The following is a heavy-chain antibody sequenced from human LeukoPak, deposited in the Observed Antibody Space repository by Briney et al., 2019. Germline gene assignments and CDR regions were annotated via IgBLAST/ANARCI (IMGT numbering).Heavy chain of an antibody. CDR3: ARDGAGRYSGSYSRGYCMDV. Sequence: SQTLSLTCTVSGGSISSGGYYWSWIRQHPGKGLEWIGYIYYSGSTYYNPSLKSRVTISVDTSKNQFSLKLRSVTAADTAVYYCARDGAGRYSGSYSRGYCMDVWGQGTTVSVSS. J-gene: IGHJ6*02. CDR1: GGSISSGGYY. CDR2: IYYSGST. V-gene: IGHV4-31*03. D-gene: IGHD1-26*01.